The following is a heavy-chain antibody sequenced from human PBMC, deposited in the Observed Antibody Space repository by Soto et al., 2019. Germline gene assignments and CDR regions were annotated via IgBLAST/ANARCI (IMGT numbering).Heavy chain of an antibody. D-gene: IGHD6-6*01. CDR2: IYWSGDE. CDR3: ARGLATLPVFAFDI. V-gene: IGHV2-5*01. Sequence: QGTLKESGPTLVKPTQTLTLTCSFSGFSLSTSGVGVGWIRQSPGKAPEWLALIYWSGDEHYRPSLKSRLSIIKDTSKNHVVLIMSDMHPVDTATYYFARGLATLPVFAFDIWGQGTMVTVSS. CDR1: GFSLSTSGVG. J-gene: IGHJ3*02.